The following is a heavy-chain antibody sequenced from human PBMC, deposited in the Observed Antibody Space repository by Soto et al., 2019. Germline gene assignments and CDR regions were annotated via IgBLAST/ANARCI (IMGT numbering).Heavy chain of an antibody. CDR2: IWYDGSIK. J-gene: IGHJ4*02. V-gene: IGHV3-33*01. Sequence: PGESLKISCAASGFSFREYGLHWVRQAAGKGLEWVAGIWYDGSIKTYEESVKGRFTISRDNARNMLFLEMNSLRPEDTAVYYCARADCGGQCPCDYWGEGTLVTVSS. CDR3: ARADCGGQCPCDY. D-gene: IGHD2-21*01. CDR1: GFSFREYG.